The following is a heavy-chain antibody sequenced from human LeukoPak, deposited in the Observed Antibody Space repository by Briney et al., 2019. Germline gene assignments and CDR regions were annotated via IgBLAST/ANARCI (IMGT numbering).Heavy chain of an antibody. CDR2: IWYDGSNK. CDR3: ASAEFDY. Sequence: GGSLRLSCVGSGFTFSSYWMSWVRQAPGKGLEWVAVIWYDGSNKYYADSVKGRFTISRDNSKNTLYLQMNSLRAEDTAVYYCASAEFDYWGQGTLVTVSS. CDR1: GFTFSSYW. J-gene: IGHJ4*02. V-gene: IGHV3-33*08.